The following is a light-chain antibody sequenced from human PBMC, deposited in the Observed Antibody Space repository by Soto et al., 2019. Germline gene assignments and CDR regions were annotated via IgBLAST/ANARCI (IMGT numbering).Light chain of an antibody. Sequence: QSALTQPRSVSGSPGQSVTISCTGTSSDVGGYNFVSWYQQHPGKAPKLMIYDVTKRPSGVPDRFSGSTSGNTASLTISGLQAEDEADYYCCSYAGTYTLIFGGGTKLTVL. CDR2: DVT. CDR1: SSDVGGYNF. J-gene: IGLJ2*01. V-gene: IGLV2-11*01. CDR3: CSYAGTYTLI.